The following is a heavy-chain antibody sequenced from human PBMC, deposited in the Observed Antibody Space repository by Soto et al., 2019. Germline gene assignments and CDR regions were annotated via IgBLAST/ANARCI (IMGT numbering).Heavy chain of an antibody. Sequence: QVQLVQSGAEVRQPGASVKVSCKASGYSFTTYGMSWVRQAPGQGLEYMGWINGYGHGAKYVQRFQGRFSMTTDTSTNTVYMDLRSLTSDDTAVYYCVRDLNGAFYYWGQGTVVIVSP. V-gene: IGHV1-18*01. D-gene: IGHD3-10*01. J-gene: IGHJ4*02. CDR2: INGYGHGA. CDR1: GYSFTTYG. CDR3: VRDLNGAFYY.